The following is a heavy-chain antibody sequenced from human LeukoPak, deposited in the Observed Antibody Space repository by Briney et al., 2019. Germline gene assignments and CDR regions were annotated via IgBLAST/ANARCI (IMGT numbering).Heavy chain of an antibody. J-gene: IGHJ4*02. CDR1: GFTFSTYS. V-gene: IGHV3-21*01. D-gene: IGHD3-22*01. CDR2: ISSSSGYI. CDR3: ARDKMIGFDY. Sequence: GGSLRLSCAASGFTFSTYSMNWVRQAPGKGLEWVSSISSSSGYIYYADSVKGRFTISRDNAKNSLYLQMNSLRAEDTAVYYCARDKMIGFDYWGQGTLVTVSS.